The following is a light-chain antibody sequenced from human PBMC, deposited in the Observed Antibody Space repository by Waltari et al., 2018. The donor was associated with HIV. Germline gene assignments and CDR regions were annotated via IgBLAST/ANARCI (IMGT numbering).Light chain of an antibody. CDR1: ASDIGSFAY. V-gene: IGLV2-11*01. J-gene: IGLJ1*01. CDR2: EVF. CDR3: CSYAGTYTYV. Sequence: QSALTQPRSVSGSPGQSVTISCTGTASDIGSFAYFSWYQQYPGKAPKVLIYEVFPRPSWVPDRFTASKSGITASLTISGLQDEDEADYYCCSYAGTYTYVFGSGTKVTVL.